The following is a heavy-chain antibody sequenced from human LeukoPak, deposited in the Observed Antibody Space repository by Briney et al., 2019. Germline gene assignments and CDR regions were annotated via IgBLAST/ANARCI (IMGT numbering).Heavy chain of an antibody. Sequence: AAVSVSFTTSGYTFTDHQMHWVRQAPGQGLGWMGRVEPNSGDSIDAQKFQGRVAMTSDTSTNTAFMELSSLKSDDTAVYYCATESWFFASWGQGTLVTVYS. D-gene: IGHD3-9*01. J-gene: IGHJ4*02. CDR3: ATESWFFAS. CDR1: GYTFTDHQ. V-gene: IGHV1-2*02. CDR2: VEPNSGDS.